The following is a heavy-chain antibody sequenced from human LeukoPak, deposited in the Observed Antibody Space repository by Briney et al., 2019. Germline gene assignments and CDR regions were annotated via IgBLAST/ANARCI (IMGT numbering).Heavy chain of an antibody. CDR3: ARQVSYYYDSSGYPAYDY. CDR2: ISSSSSYI. J-gene: IGHJ4*02. CDR1: GFTFSSYS. Sequence: PGGSLRLSCAASGFTFSSYSMNWVRQAPGKGLEWVSSISSSSSYIYYADSVKGRFTISRDNAKNSLYLQMNSLRAEDTAVYYCARQVSYYYDSSGYPAYDYWGQGTLVTVSS. D-gene: IGHD3-22*01. V-gene: IGHV3-21*01.